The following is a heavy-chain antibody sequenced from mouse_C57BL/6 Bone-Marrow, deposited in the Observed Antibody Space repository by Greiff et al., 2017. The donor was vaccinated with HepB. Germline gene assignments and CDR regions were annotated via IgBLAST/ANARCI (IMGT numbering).Heavy chain of an antibody. D-gene: IGHD2-4*01. CDR1: GYTFTSYW. Sequence: QVQLQQPGAELVKPGASVKMSCKASGYTFTSYWITWVKQRPGQGLEWIGDIYPGSGSTNYNEKIKSKATLTVDKSSSTDYMQLSSLTSEGSAVYYCARWDYDRLAYWGQGTPVTVSA. CDR3: ARWDYDRLAY. V-gene: IGHV1-55*01. CDR2: IYPGSGST. J-gene: IGHJ3*01.